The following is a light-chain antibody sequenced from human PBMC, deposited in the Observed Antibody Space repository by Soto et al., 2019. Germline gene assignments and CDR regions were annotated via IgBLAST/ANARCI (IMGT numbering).Light chain of an antibody. V-gene: IGKV1-39*01. Sequence: DMQITQSPSSLSASVGDRVTITCRASQSISSYLNWYQQKPGKAPKLLIYAASSLQSGVPSRFSGSGSGTDFTLTISSLQPEDFATYYCQQSYSTMTCGQGTKGDIK. J-gene: IGKJ1*01. CDR3: QQSYSTMT. CDR2: AAS. CDR1: QSISSY.